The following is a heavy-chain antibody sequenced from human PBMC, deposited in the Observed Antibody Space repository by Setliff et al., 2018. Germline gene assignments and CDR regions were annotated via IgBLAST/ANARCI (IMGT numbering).Heavy chain of an antibody. CDR3: ARAHTWSLPNDNSGYPGWFDP. CDR2: IYYSGST. Sequence: PSETLSLTCTVSGGSVSDSTYYWGWVRQPPGKGLEWIGSIYYSGSTYYNPSLRSRVTISVDTSKNQFSLNVNSVIAADTAVYYCARAHTWSLPNDNSGYPGWFDPWGQGTLVTVSS. CDR1: GGSVSDSTYY. V-gene: IGHV4-39*01. J-gene: IGHJ5*02. D-gene: IGHD3-22*01.